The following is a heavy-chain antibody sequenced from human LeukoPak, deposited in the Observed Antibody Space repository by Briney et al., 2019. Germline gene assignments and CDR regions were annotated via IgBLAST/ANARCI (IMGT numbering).Heavy chain of an antibody. CDR3: ARDVSYDILSY. V-gene: IGHV1-46*01. CDR2: INPSGGST. Sequence: GTSVKLSCKASGYNFTSYYMHWVRQAPGQGLEWMGIINPSGGSTSYAQKFQGRVTMTRDTSTSTVYMELSSLRSEDTAVYYCARDVSYDILSYWGQGTLVTVSS. D-gene: IGHD3-9*01. J-gene: IGHJ4*02. CDR1: GYNFTSYY.